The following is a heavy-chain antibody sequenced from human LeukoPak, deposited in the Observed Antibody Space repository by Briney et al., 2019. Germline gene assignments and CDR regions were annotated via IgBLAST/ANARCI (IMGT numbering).Heavy chain of an antibody. Sequence: SETLSLTCSVSGGSVSSRTYYWGWIRQPPGKGLEWIGSIYYSGPYYSGSTYYNPSLKSRGTISVDTSNNQFSLKLSSVTAADTAVYYCIGFIAATPAPNDYWGQGILVTVSS. CDR2: IYYSGPYYSGST. CDR3: IGFIAATPAPNDY. J-gene: IGHJ4*02. CDR1: GGSVSSRTYY. D-gene: IGHD2-15*01. V-gene: IGHV4-39*07.